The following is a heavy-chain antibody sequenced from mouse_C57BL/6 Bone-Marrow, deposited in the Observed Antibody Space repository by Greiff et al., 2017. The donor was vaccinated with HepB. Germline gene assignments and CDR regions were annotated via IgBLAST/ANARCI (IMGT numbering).Heavy chain of an antibody. V-gene: IGHV5-4*01. CDR3: ASLYYDYPYYAMDD. D-gene: IGHD2-4*01. CDR2: ISDGGSYT. J-gene: IGHJ4*01. CDR1: GFTFSSYA. Sequence: EVQVVESGGGLVKPGGSLKLSCAASGFTFSSYAMSWVRQTPEKRLEWVATISDGGSYTYYPDNVKGRFTISRDNAKNNLYLQMSHLKSEDTAMYYCASLYYDYPYYAMDDWGQGTSVTVSS.